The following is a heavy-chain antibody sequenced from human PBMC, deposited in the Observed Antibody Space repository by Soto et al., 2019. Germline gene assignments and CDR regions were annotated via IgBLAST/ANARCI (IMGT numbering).Heavy chain of an antibody. V-gene: IGHV2-70*12. CDR1: GFPLSTTGTC. CDR3: AHRSGIAAAVEWFDP. Sequence: SAPEPGYPTQPLALTCTFSGFPLSTTGTCVTWIRQPPGKVLEWLALIDWDNNKYYSTSLKTRLTISEDTSKNQVVLTMTNMDPVDTATYYCAHRSGIAAAVEWFDPWGQGTLVTVSS. CDR2: IDWDNNK. J-gene: IGHJ5*02. D-gene: IGHD6-13*01.